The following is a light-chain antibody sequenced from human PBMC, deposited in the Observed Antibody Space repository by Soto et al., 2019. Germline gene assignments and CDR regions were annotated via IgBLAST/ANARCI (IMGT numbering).Light chain of an antibody. CDR2: WAS. J-gene: IGKJ1*01. CDR1: QNVLYTSNNRNY. Sequence: DIVMTQSPDSLAVSLGERATINCKSSQNVLYTSNNRNYLTWYQQKPGQPPKLLIYWASTRESGVPDRFSGSRSGTDFTLTISSLQAEDVAVYYGQQYHSFPWTFGQGTKVEIK. V-gene: IGKV4-1*01. CDR3: QQYHSFPWT.